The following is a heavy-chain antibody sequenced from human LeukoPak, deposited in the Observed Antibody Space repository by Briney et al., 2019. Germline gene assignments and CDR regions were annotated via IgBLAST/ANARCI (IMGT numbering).Heavy chain of an antibody. J-gene: IGHJ4*02. CDR1: GYXFSSYG. CDR3: ARRGGSYSHSDF. V-gene: IGHV1-18*01. D-gene: IGHD1-26*01. Sequence: GASVKVSCKASGYXFSSYGMIWVRQAPGQGLKWMGWVSAFNGNTDYAPKLQGRVTMTTDTSTTTAYMELRSLTSDDTAVYYCARRGGSYSHSDFWGQGTLVTVSS. CDR2: VSAFNGNT.